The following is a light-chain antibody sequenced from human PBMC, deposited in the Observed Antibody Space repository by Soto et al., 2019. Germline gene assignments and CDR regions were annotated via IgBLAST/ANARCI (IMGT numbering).Light chain of an antibody. V-gene: IGKV1-39*01. Sequence: DIQMTQSPSSLSASVGDRVTITCRASQSIVTYLNWYQQIPGKAPKSLIYAASSLQSGVPSRFSGSGSGTHFTLTITSLQPDDFATYFCQQSYNPPTTFGQGTRLEIK. CDR1: QSIVTY. J-gene: IGKJ5*01. CDR3: QQSYNPPTT. CDR2: AAS.